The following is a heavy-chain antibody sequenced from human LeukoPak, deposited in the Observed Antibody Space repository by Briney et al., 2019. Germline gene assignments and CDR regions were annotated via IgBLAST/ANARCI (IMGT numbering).Heavy chain of an antibody. CDR2: ISTSGSTI. D-gene: IGHD3-9*01. V-gene: IGHV3-48*04. CDR1: GFTFSSHG. J-gene: IGHJ6*03. Sequence: GGSLRLSCAASGFTFSSHGMHWVRQAPGKGLEWVSYISTSGSTIYYADSVKGRFTISRDNAKNSLYLQMNSLRAEDTAVYYCARDGVLRYFDWLFPYYMDVWGKGTTVTISS. CDR3: ARDGVLRYFDWLFPYYMDV.